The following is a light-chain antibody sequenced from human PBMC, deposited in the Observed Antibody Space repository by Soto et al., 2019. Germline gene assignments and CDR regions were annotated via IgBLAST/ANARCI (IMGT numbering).Light chain of an antibody. CDR1: SSNIGAGYD. CDR2: GNS. V-gene: IGLV1-40*01. J-gene: IGLJ2*01. Sequence: QSVLTQPPSVYGATGQRVTISCTGSSSNIGAGYDVHWYQQLPGTAPKHLIYGNSNRPSGVPDRFSGSKSGTSASLAITGLQAEDEADYYCQSYDSSLSGSGVFGGGTQLTVL. CDR3: QSYDSSLSGSGV.